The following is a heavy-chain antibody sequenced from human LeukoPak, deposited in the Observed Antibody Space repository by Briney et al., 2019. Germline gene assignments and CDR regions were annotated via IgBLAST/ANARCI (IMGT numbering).Heavy chain of an antibody. J-gene: IGHJ4*02. CDR2: MSHSGSA. CDR1: GCSISSGYS. CDR3: ARAKTQGHYFHL. Sequence: SETLSLTCAVSGCSISSGYSWGWIRQPPGKGLEWIGAMSHSGSAYYNPSLKSRVTISVDTSKNQFSLRLTSVTAADTAVYYCARAKTQGHYFHLWGQGTLVIVSS. V-gene: IGHV4-38-2*01.